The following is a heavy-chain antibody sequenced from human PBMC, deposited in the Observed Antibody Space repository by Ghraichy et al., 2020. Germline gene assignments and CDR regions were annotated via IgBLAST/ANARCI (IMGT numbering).Heavy chain of an antibody. CDR1: GGSISSGGYY. CDR2: IYYSGST. Sequence: SETLSLTCTVSGGSISSGGYYWSWIRQHPGKGLEWIGYIYYSGSTYYNPSLKSRVTISVDTSKNQFSLKLSSVTAADTAVYYCARGVEGPVPAYYFDYWGQGTLVTVSS. D-gene: IGHD2-2*01. CDR3: ARGVEGPVPAYYFDY. V-gene: IGHV4-31*03. J-gene: IGHJ4*02.